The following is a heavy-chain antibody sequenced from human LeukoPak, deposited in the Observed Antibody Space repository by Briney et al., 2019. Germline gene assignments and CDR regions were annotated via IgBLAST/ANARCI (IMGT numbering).Heavy chain of an antibody. CDR3: ARSANPGVHEFDP. D-gene: IGHD6-6*01. CDR1: GFTFSSYS. J-gene: IGHJ5*02. V-gene: IGHV3-48*02. Sequence: GGSLRLSCAASGFTFSSYSMAWVRQAPGKGLEWLSYISSSSNINYADSVKGRFTISRDNAKNSLYLQMNSLRDEDTAVYYCARSANPGVHEFDPGGQGTLVTVSS. CDR2: ISSSSNI.